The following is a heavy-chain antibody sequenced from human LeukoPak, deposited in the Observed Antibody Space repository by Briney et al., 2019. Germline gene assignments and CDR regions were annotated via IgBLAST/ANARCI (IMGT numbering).Heavy chain of an antibody. V-gene: IGHV3-53*01. J-gene: IGHJ6*02. Sequence: GGSLRLSCAASGFIVSSYYMSWVRQAPGKGLEWVSVIYSGGNTNYADSVKGRFTISRDNSKNTLYLQMNSLRAEDTAVYYCARDRSSSYGMDVWGQGTTVTVSS. CDR2: IYSGGNT. CDR1: GFIVSSYY. D-gene: IGHD6-6*01. CDR3: ARDRSSSYGMDV.